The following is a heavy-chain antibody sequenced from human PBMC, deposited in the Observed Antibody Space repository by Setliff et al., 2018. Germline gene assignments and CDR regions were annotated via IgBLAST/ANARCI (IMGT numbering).Heavy chain of an antibody. CDR2: INTITGNP. D-gene: IGHD2-2*01. J-gene: IGHJ5*02. Sequence: ASVKVSCKASGYTFSSYAMNWVRQAPGQGLEWMGRINTITGNPTYAQGFTGRFVFSLDTSVSTAYLQISSLKPEDTAVYYCARDLGYCSRTSCHGDWFDPWGQGTMVTVSS. CDR1: GYTFSSYA. V-gene: IGHV7-4-1*02. CDR3: ARDLGYCSRTSCHGDWFDP.